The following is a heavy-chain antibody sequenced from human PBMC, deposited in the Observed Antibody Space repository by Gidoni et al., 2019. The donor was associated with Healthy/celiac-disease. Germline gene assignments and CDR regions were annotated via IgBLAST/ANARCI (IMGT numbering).Heavy chain of an antibody. D-gene: IGHD6-19*01. CDR2: ISAYNGNT. CDR1: GYTFTSYG. J-gene: IGHJ3*02. Sequence: QVQLVQSGAEVKKPGASVKVSCKDSGYTFTSYGISWVRQAPGQGLEWMGWISAYNGNTNYAQKLQGRVTMTTDTSTSTAYMELRSLRSDDTAVYYCARDIRVAVAGTDAFDIWGQGTMVTVSS. V-gene: IGHV1-18*01. CDR3: ARDIRVAVAGTDAFDI.